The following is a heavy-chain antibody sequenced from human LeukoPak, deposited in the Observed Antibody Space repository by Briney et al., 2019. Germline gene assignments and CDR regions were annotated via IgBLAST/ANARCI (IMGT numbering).Heavy chain of an antibody. J-gene: IGHJ4*02. Sequence: GRSLRPSWAAAGFSVNSNYMSWVRQAPGKGLEWVSVVYSGDRTYYADAVKGRFTISRDDSTNTLYLLMNSLRAEDTAVYYCARGYLIDYWGQGTLVTVSS. CDR2: VYSGDRT. CDR1: GFSVNSNY. CDR3: ARGYLIDY. D-gene: IGHD1-26*01. V-gene: IGHV3-66*01.